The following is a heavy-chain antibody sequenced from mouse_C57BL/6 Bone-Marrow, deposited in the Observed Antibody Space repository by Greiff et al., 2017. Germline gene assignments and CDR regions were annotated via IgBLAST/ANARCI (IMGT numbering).Heavy chain of an antibody. Sequence: EVQLQQSGPELVKPGASVKIPCKASGYTFTDYNMDWVKQSHGKSLEWIGDINPNNGGTIYNQKFKGKATLTVAKSSSTAYMELRSLTSEDTAVYYCARIDYDVDAMDYWGQGTSVTVSS. CDR3: ARIDYDVDAMDY. CDR1: GYTFTDYN. V-gene: IGHV1-18*01. CDR2: INPNNGGT. J-gene: IGHJ4*01. D-gene: IGHD2-4*01.